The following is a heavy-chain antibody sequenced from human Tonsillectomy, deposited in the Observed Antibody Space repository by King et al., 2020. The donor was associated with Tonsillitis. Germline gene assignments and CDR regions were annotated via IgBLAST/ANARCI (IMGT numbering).Heavy chain of an antibody. CDR2: IYYSGST. J-gene: IGHJ4*02. V-gene: IGHV4-39*01. CDR1: GGSISSSSYY. D-gene: IGHD4-23*01. CDR3: ARGTTVVTPLDY. Sequence: LQLQESGPGLVMPSETLSLTCGVSGGSISSSSYYWGWIRQPPGKGLEWIGFIYYSGSTYYHPSLKSRVTISVDTSKNQFSLKLSSVTAADTAVYYCARGTTVVTPLDYWGQGTLVTVSS.